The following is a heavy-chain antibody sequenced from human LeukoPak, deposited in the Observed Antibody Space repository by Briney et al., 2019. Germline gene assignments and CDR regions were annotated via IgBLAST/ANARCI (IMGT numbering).Heavy chain of an antibody. V-gene: IGHV4-34*01. D-gene: IGHD5-24*01. Sequence: SETLSLTCAVYGGSFSGYYWSWIRQPPGKGLEWIGEINHSGSTNYNPSLKSRVTISVDTSKNQFSLKLSSVTAADTAVYYCVRPDNYSFDFWGPGTMVTVSS. CDR1: GGSFSGYY. CDR2: INHSGST. J-gene: IGHJ3*01. CDR3: VRPDNYSFDF.